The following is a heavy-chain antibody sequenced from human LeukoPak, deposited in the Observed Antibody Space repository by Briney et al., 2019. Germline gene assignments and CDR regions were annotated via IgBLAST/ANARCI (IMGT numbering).Heavy chain of an antibody. V-gene: IGHV3-23*01. CDR2: VSGSGGGT. Sequence: PGGSLRLSCAASGFPFSSYAMSWVRQAPGKGLKWVSVVSGSGGGTYYADSVKGRFAISGDNSKNTVYLQMNSLRAEDTGLYYCAKGGVYGDYYFDYWGQGTLVTVSS. CDR3: AKGGVYGDYYFDY. J-gene: IGHJ4*02. D-gene: IGHD4-17*01. CDR1: GFPFSSYA.